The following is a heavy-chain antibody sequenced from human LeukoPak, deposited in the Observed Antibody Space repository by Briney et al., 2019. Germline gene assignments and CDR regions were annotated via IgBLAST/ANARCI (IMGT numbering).Heavy chain of an antibody. CDR3: AKDITLGDGRLAFDF. CDR2: LDGDSGRT. V-gene: IGHV3-23*01. Sequence: SGGSLRLSCAASGFTFRLYAMNWVRLAPGKGLEWVSGLDGDSGRTYYAGSVKGRFTVSRDNSKNTLYLQMTNLRDEDTAVYYCAKDITLGDGRLAFDFWGQGTLVTVSS. J-gene: IGHJ3*01. CDR1: GFTFRLYA. D-gene: IGHD3-16*01.